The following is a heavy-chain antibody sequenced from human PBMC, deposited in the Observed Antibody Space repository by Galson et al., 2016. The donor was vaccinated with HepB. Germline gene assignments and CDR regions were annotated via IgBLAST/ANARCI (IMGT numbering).Heavy chain of an antibody. CDR2: ISYDGSKK. V-gene: IGHV3-30*09. CDR1: GFTFSSFA. J-gene: IGHJ4*02. D-gene: IGHD6-19*01. CDR3: ATSSR. Sequence: SLRLSCAASGFTFSSFALHWVRQAPGKGLEWVALISYDGSKKYYADSVKGRFAISRDNSKSTLYLQMNSLRAEDTAIYYCATSSRWGQGTLVTVSS.